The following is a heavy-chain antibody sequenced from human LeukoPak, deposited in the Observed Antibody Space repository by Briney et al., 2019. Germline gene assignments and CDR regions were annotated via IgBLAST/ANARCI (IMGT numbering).Heavy chain of an antibody. CDR3: AKGSSWRWLVRGGFDI. J-gene: IGHJ3*02. Sequence: GGSLRLSCAASGFTFSSYAKNWVRQAPGQGLEWISAISASGGSTFYADSVKGRFTISRDSSRSTLYLQMNSLRAEDTAVYYCAKGSSWRWLVRGGFDIWGQGTMVTVSS. V-gene: IGHV3-23*01. CDR2: ISASGGST. CDR1: GFTFSSYA. D-gene: IGHD6-19*01.